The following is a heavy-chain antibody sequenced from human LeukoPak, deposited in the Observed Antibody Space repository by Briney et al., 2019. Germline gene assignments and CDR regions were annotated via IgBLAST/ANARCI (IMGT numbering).Heavy chain of an antibody. CDR3: AKLDYGDYVDY. J-gene: IGHJ4*02. Sequence: GGSLRLSCAASGFTFSSYGMHWVRQAPGKGLEWVAVISYDGSNKYYADSVKGRFTISRDNSKNTLYLRMNSLRAEDTAVYYCAKLDYGDYVDYWGQGTLVTVSS. CDR1: GFTFSSYG. CDR2: ISYDGSNK. D-gene: IGHD4-17*01. V-gene: IGHV3-30*18.